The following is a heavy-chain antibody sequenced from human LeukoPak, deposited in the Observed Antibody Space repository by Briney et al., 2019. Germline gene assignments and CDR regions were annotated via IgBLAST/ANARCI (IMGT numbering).Heavy chain of an antibody. D-gene: IGHD6-13*01. J-gene: IGHJ5*02. Sequence: GGSLRLSCAASGFTFSSYAMSWVRQAPGKGLELVSAISGSGGSTYYADSVKGRFTISRDNSKNTLYLQMNSLRAEDTAVYYCARDLEGSWTFDPWGQGTLVTVSS. CDR1: GFTFSSYA. CDR3: ARDLEGSWTFDP. CDR2: ISGSGGST. V-gene: IGHV3-23*01.